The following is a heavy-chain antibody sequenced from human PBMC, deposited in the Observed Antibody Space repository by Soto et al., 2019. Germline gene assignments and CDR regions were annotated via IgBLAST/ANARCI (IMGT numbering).Heavy chain of an antibody. V-gene: IGHV1-2*02. CDR3: AGQEKENSNLAY. CDR2: INPNSGGT. D-gene: IGHD5-18*01. CDR1: GYIFTDYY. Sequence: GASVKVSCKASGYIFTDYYMHWVRQAPGQGLEWMGWINPNSGGTNYAQKFQGGVTMTRDTSISTVYMEVGRLTSDDTALYYCAGQEKENSNLAYWGQGTLVTVSS. J-gene: IGHJ4*02.